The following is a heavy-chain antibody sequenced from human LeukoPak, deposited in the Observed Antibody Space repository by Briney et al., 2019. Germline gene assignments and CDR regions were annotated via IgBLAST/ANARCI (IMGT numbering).Heavy chain of an antibody. D-gene: IGHD2-2*01. J-gene: IGHJ5*02. CDR3: ASLYCSRTSCYFLDP. CDR2: ISYTGST. Sequence: SETLSLTCTVSGGSVRSTSYYWSWIRQPPGKGLEWIGYISYTGSTNYNPSLKSRVTISVDTSKNQFSLKLSSVTAADTAVYYCASLYCSRTSCYFLDPWGQGTLVTVSS. CDR1: GGSVRSTSYY. V-gene: IGHV4-61*01.